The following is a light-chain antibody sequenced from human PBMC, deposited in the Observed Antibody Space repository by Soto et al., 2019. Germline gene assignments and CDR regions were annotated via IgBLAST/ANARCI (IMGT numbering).Light chain of an antibody. CDR3: QQYDNSPIT. J-gene: IGKJ5*01. Sequence: EIVLTQSPATLSLSPWERATLSCRASQSVSSYLAWYQQKPGQAPRLLIYDASSRATGIPDRFSGGGSGTDFTLTISRLEPEDFAVYYCQQYDNSPITFGQGTRLEIK. CDR1: QSVSSY. CDR2: DAS. V-gene: IGKV3-20*01.